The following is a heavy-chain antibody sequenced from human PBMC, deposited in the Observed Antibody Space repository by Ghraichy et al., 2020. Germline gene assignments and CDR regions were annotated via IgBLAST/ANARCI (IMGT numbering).Heavy chain of an antibody. V-gene: IGHV4-59*01. CDR3: ARDRGEDY. CDR1: GGSISSYY. Sequence: SETLSLTCTVSGGSISSYYWSWIRQPPGKGLEWIGYIYYSGSTNYNPSLKSRVTISVDTSKNQFSLKLSSVTAADTAVYYCARDRGEDYWGQGTLVTVSS. CDR2: IYYSGST. J-gene: IGHJ4*02. D-gene: IGHD6-25*01.